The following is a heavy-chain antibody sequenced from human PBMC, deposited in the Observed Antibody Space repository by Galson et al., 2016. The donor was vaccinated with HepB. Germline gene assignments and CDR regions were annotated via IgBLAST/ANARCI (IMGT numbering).Heavy chain of an antibody. CDR2: IYHSGAT. CDR3: ASHPGVATEV. J-gene: IGHJ4*02. D-gene: IGHD5-12*01. Sequence: ETLSLTCTVSNGSITKGTYYWGWIRQSPGNGLEWIGTIYHSGATYYNPPLKSRVTISVDKSKNQFSLKLSSVTAADTAVYYCASHPGVATEVWGQGTLVTVSS. V-gene: IGHV4-39*07. CDR1: NGSITKGTYY.